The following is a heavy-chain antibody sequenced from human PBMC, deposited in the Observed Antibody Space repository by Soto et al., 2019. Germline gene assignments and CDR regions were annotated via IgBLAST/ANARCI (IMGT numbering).Heavy chain of an antibody. CDR1: GGSISSYY. Sequence: SETLSLTCTVSGGSISSYYWSWIRQPPGKGLEWIGYIYYSGSTNYNPSLKSRVTISVDTSKNQFSLKLSSVTAANTAVYYCARTYSSSWSPFDYWGQGTLVTVSS. CDR3: ARTYSSSWSPFDY. J-gene: IGHJ4*02. V-gene: IGHV4-59*01. CDR2: IYYSGST. D-gene: IGHD6-13*01.